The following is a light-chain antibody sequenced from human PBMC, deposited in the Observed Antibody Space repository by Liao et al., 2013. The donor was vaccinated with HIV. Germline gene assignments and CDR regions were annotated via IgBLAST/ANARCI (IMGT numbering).Light chain of an antibody. CDR2: QDT. CDR3: QAWDSSTVI. Sequence: SSELTQPPSVSVSPGQTATITCSGDKLGDKYVSWIQQRPGQSPALVVYQDTKRPSGIPERFSASNSGDTATLTISGTQAMDEADYYCQAWDSSTVIFGGGTKLTVL. CDR1: KLGDKY. J-gene: IGLJ2*01. V-gene: IGLV3-1*01.